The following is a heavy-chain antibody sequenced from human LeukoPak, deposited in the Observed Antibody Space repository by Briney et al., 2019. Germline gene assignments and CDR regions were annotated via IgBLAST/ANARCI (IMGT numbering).Heavy chain of an antibody. J-gene: IGHJ6*02. D-gene: IGHD2/OR15-2a*01. CDR1: GFSFNSYT. CDR3: VRDVSRRIGMDV. V-gene: IGHV3-21*06. CDR2: ISPGVSGYT. Sequence: GGSLRLSCLASGFSFNSYTMNWVREAPGKGLEWVSTISPGVSGYTWYAESVKGRFTISRDNPENSLYLQMDSLRADDAAVYYCVRDVSRRIGMDVWGQGTTVTVSS.